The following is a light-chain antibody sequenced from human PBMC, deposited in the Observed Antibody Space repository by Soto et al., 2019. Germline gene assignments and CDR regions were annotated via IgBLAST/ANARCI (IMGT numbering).Light chain of an antibody. CDR2: DAS. Sequence: EMVLPQSPATLSLSPGERATLSCRDRQSVSSYLAWYPQKPGQDPRHLIYDASNRATGIPARLSGSRSGTDGTLTISSLSPEDFAVDYCQQRSNWPPSTFGPGTMLVIK. J-gene: IGKJ2*01. CDR1: QSVSSY. CDR3: QQRSNWPPST. V-gene: IGKV3-11*01.